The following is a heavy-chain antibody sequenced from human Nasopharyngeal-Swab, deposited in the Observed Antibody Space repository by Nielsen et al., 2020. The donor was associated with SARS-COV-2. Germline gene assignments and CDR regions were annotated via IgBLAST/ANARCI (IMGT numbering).Heavy chain of an antibody. V-gene: IGHV1-18*01. D-gene: IGHD2-15*01. CDR2: ISAYNGNT. CDR3: ARSQYCSGGSCYSGNWFDP. J-gene: IGHJ5*02. Sequence: WVEQAPGQGLEWMGWISAYNGNTDYAQKLQGRVTMTTDTSTSTAYMELRSLRSDDTAVYYCARSQYCSGGSCYSGNWFDPWGQGTLVTVSS.